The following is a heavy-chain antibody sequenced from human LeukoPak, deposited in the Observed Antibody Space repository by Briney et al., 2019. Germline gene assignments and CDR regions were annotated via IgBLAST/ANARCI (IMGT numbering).Heavy chain of an antibody. CDR2: IRYDGSNK. J-gene: IGHJ3*02. V-gene: IGHV3-30*02. CDR1: GFTFSNYD. Sequence: PGGSLRLSCAASGFTFSNYDMHWVRQAPGKGLEWVTFIRYDGSNKYYADSVKGRFTISRDNSKNTLYLQMNSLRAEDTAVYYCARRGVVTGAFDIWGQGTMVTVFS. D-gene: IGHD2-21*02. CDR3: ARRGVVTGAFDI.